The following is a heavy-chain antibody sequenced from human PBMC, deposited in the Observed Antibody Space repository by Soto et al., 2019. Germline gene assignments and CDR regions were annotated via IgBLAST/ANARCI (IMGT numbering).Heavy chain of an antibody. Sequence: GGSLRLSCAASGFTFSDYSMNWVRQAPGKGLEWVSSISSSSSYRFYADSLKGRFTISRDNAKNSLYLQMNSLTAEDTAVYYCARELSTSLTAAGLDWGQGTLVTVSS. D-gene: IGHD6-13*01. V-gene: IGHV3-21*06. CDR2: ISSSSSYR. CDR3: ARELSTSLTAAGLD. CDR1: GFTFSDYS. J-gene: IGHJ4*02.